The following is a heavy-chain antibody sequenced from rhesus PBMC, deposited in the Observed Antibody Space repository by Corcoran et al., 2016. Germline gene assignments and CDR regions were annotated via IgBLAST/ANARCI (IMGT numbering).Heavy chain of an antibody. Sequence: QVQLQESGPGLVKTSETLSLTCAVSGGSISSGYYYWSWIRQPPGTGLESIGYITYSGSTSYTPSLQSRVPISRDTSQYQFSLKLSSVTAAVTAVYYCARDFESRFDYWGQGVLVTVSS. CDR3: ARDFESRFDY. CDR1: GGSISSGYYY. J-gene: IGHJ4*01. V-gene: IGHV4-122*02. CDR2: ITYSGST.